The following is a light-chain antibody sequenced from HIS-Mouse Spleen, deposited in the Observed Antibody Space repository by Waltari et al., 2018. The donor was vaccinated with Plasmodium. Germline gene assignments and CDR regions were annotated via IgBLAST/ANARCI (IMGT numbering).Light chain of an antibody. V-gene: IGKV2-28*01. CDR3: MQALQTPRYT. CDR2: LGS. CDR1: QSLLHSNVYNY. Sequence: DIVMTQSPLSLPVTPGEPASISCRSSQSLLHSNVYNYLDWYLQKPGQSPQLLIYLGSNRASGVPDMFSGSGSGTDFTLKISRVEAEDFGVYYCMQALQTPRYTFGQGTKLEIK. J-gene: IGKJ2*01.